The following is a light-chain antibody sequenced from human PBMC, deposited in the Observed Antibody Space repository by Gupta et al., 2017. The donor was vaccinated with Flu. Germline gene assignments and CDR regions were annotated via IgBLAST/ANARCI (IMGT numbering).Light chain of an antibody. CDR1: SGHSSYA. J-gene: IGLJ2*01. V-gene: IGLV4-69*01. CDR2: LNSDGSH. Sequence: QLVLTQSPSASASLGASVKLTCTLSSGHSSYAIAWHQQQPEKGPRYLMKLNSDGSHSKGDGIPDRFSGCSSGAERCLTISSLQSEDEADYYCQTWGTGIRVFGGGTKLTVL. CDR3: QTWGTGIRV.